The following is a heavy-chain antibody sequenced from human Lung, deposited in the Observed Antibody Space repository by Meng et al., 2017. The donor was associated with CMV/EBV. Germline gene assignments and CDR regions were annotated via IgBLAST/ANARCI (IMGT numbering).Heavy chain of an antibody. CDR3: VRDLPPYYDFWSGYLDF. CDR1: GFTFSGYC. D-gene: IGHD3-3*01. CDR2: ISSSSTYI. V-gene: IGHV3-21*01. Sequence: GGSXRLXXAASGFTFSGYCMNWVRQAPGKGLEWVSSISSSSTYIYYADSVKGRFTISRDNAKNSLYLEMNSLRAEDTAVYYCVRDLPPYYDFWSGYLDFWXQGTXVPVSS. J-gene: IGHJ4*02.